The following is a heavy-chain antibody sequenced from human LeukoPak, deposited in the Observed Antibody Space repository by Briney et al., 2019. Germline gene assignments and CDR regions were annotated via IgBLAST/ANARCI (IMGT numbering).Heavy chain of an antibody. J-gene: IGHJ4*02. CDR3: ARGGGYYAIDY. V-gene: IGHV3-23*01. D-gene: IGHD1-26*01. CDR2: LYSDDTT. Sequence: GGSLRLSCAASGFTFSTYAMRWVRQAPGKGLEWVSVLYSDDTTYYADSVKGRFTISRDNSKNTLYLQMNNLRAEDTAVYYCARGGGYYAIDYWGQGTLVTVSS. CDR1: GFTFSTYA.